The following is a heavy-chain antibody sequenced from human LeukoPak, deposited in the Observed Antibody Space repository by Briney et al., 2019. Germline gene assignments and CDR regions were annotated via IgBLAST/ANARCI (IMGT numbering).Heavy chain of an antibody. CDR3: ATAITVAARGEFDY. Sequence: SETLSLTCTVSGDSISSYYWSWIRQPPGKGLEWIGYIYYSGSTNYNPSLKSRVTISLDTSKNQLSLGLSSVTAADTAVYYCATAITVAARGEFDYWGHGTLVTVSS. J-gene: IGHJ4*01. D-gene: IGHD6-19*01. CDR2: IYYSGST. V-gene: IGHV4-59*01. CDR1: GDSISSYY.